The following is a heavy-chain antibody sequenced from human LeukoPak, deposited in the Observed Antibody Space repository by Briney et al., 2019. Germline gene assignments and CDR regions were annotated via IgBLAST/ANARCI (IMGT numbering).Heavy chain of an antibody. CDR1: GFTFDKYA. V-gene: IGHV3-9*01. CDR2: ISWNSGSM. Sequence: PGRSLRLSCAASGFTFDKYAMHWVRQTPGKGLEWVSGISWNSGSMGYADSVKGRFNISRDNAKNSLYLQMDSLRIDDTALYYCVKDFTNYYDSSGYPGSWGQGTLVTVSS. J-gene: IGHJ5*02. CDR3: VKDFTNYYDSSGYPGS. D-gene: IGHD3-22*01.